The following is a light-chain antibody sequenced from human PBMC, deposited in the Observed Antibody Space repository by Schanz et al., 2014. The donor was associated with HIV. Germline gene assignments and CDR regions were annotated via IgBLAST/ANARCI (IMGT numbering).Light chain of an antibody. J-gene: IGKJ1*01. CDR3: QQYDSYPRT. V-gene: IGKV1-5*03. CDR1: QSITTS. CDR2: RAS. Sequence: DIQMTQSPSTLSASVGDRVTITCRASQSITTSLAWYQQKPGKAPHLLIYRASTLEGGVPSRFSGSESGTEFTLTISSLQPDDFATYYCQQYDSYPRTFGQGTKVEIK.